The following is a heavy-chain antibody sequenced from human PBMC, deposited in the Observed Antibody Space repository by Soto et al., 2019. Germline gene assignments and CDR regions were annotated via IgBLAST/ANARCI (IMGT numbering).Heavy chain of an antibody. CDR2: INHSGST. D-gene: IGHD3-3*01. CDR1: GGSFSGYY. CDR3: AGGARYDFWSGYYARYYYYMDV. J-gene: IGHJ6*03. V-gene: IGHV4-34*01. Sequence: PSETLSLTCAVYGGSFSGYYWSWIRQPPGKGLEWIGEINHSGSTNYNPSLKSRVTISVDTSKNQFSLKLSSVTAADTAVYYCAGGARYDFWSGYYARYYYYMDVWGKGTTVTVSS.